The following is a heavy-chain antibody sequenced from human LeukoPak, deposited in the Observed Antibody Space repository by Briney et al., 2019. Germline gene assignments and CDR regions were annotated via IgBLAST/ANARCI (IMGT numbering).Heavy chain of an antibody. CDR3: AKAPYSSSWPYFDY. V-gene: IGHV3-7*03. J-gene: IGHJ4*02. D-gene: IGHD6-13*01. Sequence: GGSLRLSCAASGFTFNSYWMSWVRQPPGKGLEWVANIKQDGSEEYYVDSVKGRFTISRDNSKTTLYLQMNSLRAEDTAVYFCAKAPYSSSWPYFDYWGQGTLVTVSS. CDR2: IKQDGSEE. CDR1: GFTFNSYW.